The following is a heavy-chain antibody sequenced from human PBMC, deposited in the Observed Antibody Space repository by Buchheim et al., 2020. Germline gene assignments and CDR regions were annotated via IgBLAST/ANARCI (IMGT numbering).Heavy chain of an antibody. D-gene: IGHD2-2*01. V-gene: IGHV5-10-1*03. CDR2: IDPSDSYT. CDR1: GYSFTSYW. CDR3: ARRRIVVPAAPYYYYGMDV. Sequence: EVQLVQSGAEVKKPGESLRISCKGSGYSFTSYWISWVRQMPGKGLEWMGRIDPSDSYTNYSPSFQGHVTIPADKSISTAYLQWSSLKASDTAMYYCARRRIVVPAAPYYYYGMDVWGQGTT. J-gene: IGHJ6*02.